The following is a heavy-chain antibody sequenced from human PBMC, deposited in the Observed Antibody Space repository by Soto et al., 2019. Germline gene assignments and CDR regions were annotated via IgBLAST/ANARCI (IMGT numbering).Heavy chain of an antibody. V-gene: IGHV3-23*01. Sequence: GGSLRLSCAASGFTFSNYVMSWARQAPGKGLEWVSVISASGESTYYADSVKGRFTISRDNSKNTVYLQMNSLGAEDTAIYYCAKDPSGGYYRHFDYWGQGTLVTVSS. CDR1: GFTFSNYV. J-gene: IGHJ4*02. CDR2: ISASGEST. CDR3: AKDPSGGYYRHFDY. D-gene: IGHD3-22*01.